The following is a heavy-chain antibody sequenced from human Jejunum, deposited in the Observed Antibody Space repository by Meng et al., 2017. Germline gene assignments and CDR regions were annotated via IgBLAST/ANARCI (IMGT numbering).Heavy chain of an antibody. CDR1: RYSFSSGYY. J-gene: IGHJ4*02. D-gene: IGHD4-23*01. V-gene: IGHV4-38-2*01. CDR3: ARSPTLSTVADNFYFDF. Sequence: SETLSLTCDVSRYSFSSGYYWGWVRQPPGKGLEWIGSIHNSGNINYNPSLKCRVTISVDTSKTHFSLTLYSVTAADTAVYYCARSPTLSTVADNFYFDFWSQGSLVTVSS. CDR2: IHNSGNI.